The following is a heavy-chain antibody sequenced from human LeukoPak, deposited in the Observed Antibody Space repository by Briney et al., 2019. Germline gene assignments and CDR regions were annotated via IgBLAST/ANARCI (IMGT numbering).Heavy chain of an antibody. Sequence: GGSLRLSCAASRFTFSSYAMSWVRQAPGKGLAWVSGLSASGNSAYYADSVKGRFTISRDNSKNTLYLQMNSLRAEDTAVYYCAKVIRSSGWYVDYWGRGTLVTVSS. CDR1: RFTFSSYA. CDR2: LSASGNSA. V-gene: IGHV3-23*01. J-gene: IGHJ4*02. CDR3: AKVIRSSGWYVDY. D-gene: IGHD6-19*01.